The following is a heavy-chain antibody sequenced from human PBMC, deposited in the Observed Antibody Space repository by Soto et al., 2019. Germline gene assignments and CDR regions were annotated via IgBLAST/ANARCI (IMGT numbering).Heavy chain of an antibody. Sequence: QIQLVQSGAEVKKPGASVKVSCKASGFTFSDYGFSWVRQAPGRGLEWMGWISAFNGETNYTQKSEGRVAMTTDAATTTAYMELRSLTVDDTAVCYCVRDQQWLLPVPLNFDYWGQGTVVTVSS. CDR3: VRDQQWLLPVPLNFDY. V-gene: IGHV1-18*01. CDR2: ISAFNGET. D-gene: IGHD6-19*01. J-gene: IGHJ4*02. CDR1: GFTFSDYG.